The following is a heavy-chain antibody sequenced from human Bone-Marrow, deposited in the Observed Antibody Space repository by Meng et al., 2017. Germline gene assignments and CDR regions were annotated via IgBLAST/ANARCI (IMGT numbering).Heavy chain of an antibody. CDR1: GYTFTGYY. CDR2: IKPNSGGT. D-gene: IGHD3/OR15-3a*01. V-gene: IGHV1-2*06. CDR3: ARGKPQEDWLGAFDI. Sequence: ASVKVSCKASGYTFTGYYMHWVRQAPGQGLEWMGRIKPNSGGTNYAQTFQGRVTMTRNTSISTAYMELNSLRSDDTAVYYCARGKPQEDWLGAFDIWGQGTMVTVSS. J-gene: IGHJ3*02.